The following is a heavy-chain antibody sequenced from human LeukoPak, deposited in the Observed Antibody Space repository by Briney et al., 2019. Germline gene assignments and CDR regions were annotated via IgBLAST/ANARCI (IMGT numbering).Heavy chain of an antibody. Sequence: GGSLRLSCAASGFTSSSYAMSWVRQAPVKGLEWVSVISGSGGSTYYADSVKGRFTISRDNSKNTLYLQMNSLRAEDTAIYYCTRNSDKYYDSSGYYDYWGQGTLVTVSS. V-gene: IGHV3-23*01. D-gene: IGHD3-22*01. CDR2: ISGSGGST. CDR1: GFTSSSYA. J-gene: IGHJ4*02. CDR3: TRNSDKYYDSSGYYDY.